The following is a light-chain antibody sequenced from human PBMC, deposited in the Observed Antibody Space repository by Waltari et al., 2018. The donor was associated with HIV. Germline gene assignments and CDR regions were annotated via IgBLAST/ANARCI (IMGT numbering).Light chain of an antibody. Sequence: QSALTQPASVSGSPGQSITIPCTGTSSAVGGYNHVTWDQQHPGKAPKLMIYDVSNRPSGVSNRFSGSKSGNTASLTISGLQAEDEADYYCSSYTSSSTLVFGGGTKLTVL. J-gene: IGLJ3*02. CDR1: SSAVGGYNH. V-gene: IGLV2-14*03. CDR2: DVS. CDR3: SSYTSSSTLV.